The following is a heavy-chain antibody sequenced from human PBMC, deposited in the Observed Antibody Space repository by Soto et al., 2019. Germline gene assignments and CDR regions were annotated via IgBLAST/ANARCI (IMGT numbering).Heavy chain of an antibody. D-gene: IGHD2-2*01. J-gene: IGHJ4*02. CDR3: ARAPASTSPAPVGY. V-gene: IGHV1-69*08. CDR2: IIPIVDRA. CDR1: GGTFSTYT. Sequence: QVQLVQSGAEVKKPGSSVRVSCKASGGTFSTYTISWVRQAPGQGLEWMGRIIPIVDRANYAQKFQGRVTITADKSTTTAYMDLSRPSSDATAVYYCARAPASTSPAPVGYWGQGTLVNVSS.